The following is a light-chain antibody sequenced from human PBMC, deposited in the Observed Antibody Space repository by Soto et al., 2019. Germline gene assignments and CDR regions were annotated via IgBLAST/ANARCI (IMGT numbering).Light chain of an antibody. CDR3: QQYNNRNPIT. CDR1: QSVGSN. V-gene: IGKV3D-15*01. J-gene: IGKJ5*01. CDR2: GAS. Sequence: SPFAIALPPVEVDILYFRASQSVGSNLAWYQQRPGQAPRLLIYGASTRATGIQVRFSGSGSGTEFTLTISGLQSEDFGVYLCQQYNNRNPITLGEGTRLDI.